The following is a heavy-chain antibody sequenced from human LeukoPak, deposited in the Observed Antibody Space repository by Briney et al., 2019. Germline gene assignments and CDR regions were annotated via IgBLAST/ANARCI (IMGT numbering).Heavy chain of an antibody. D-gene: IGHD3-3*01. Sequence: SVKVSCKASGYTFTNFDINWVRQAPGQGLEWMGGIIPIFGTANYAQKFQGRVTITADESTSTAYMELSSLRSEDTAVYYCAREKPYYDFWSGYYKSGWFDPWGQGTLVTVSS. CDR2: IIPIFGTA. J-gene: IGHJ5*02. V-gene: IGHV1-69*13. CDR3: AREKPYYDFWSGYYKSGWFDP. CDR1: GYTFTNFD.